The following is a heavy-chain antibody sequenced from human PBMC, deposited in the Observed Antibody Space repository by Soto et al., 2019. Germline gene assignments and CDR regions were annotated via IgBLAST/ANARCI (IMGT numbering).Heavy chain of an antibody. CDR1: GFTFSSAW. D-gene: IGHD2-15*01. J-gene: IGHJ4*02. CDR3: TTGPILGYCSGGSCAGVDY. CDR2: IKSKTDGGTT. Sequence: EVQLVESGGGLVKPGGSLRLSCAASGFTFSSAWMSWVRQAPGKGLEWVGRIKSKTDGGTTDYAAPVKGRFTISREDSKNTLYLQMNSLKTEDTAVYYCTTGPILGYCSGGSCAGVDYWGQGTLVTVSS. V-gene: IGHV3-15*01.